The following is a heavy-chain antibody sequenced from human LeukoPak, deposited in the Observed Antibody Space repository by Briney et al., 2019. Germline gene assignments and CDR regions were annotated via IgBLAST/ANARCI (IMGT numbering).Heavy chain of an antibody. CDR3: ARGDILTGYRSLAPNYYYYGMDV. D-gene: IGHD3-9*01. CDR1: GYTFTGYY. V-gene: IGHV1-2*02. Sequence: GASVKVSCKASGYTFTGYYMHWVRQAPGQGLEWMGWINPNSGGTNYAQKFQGRVTMTRDTSISTAYMELSRLRSDDTAVYYCARGDILTGYRSLAPNYYYYGMDVWGQGTTVTVSS. CDR2: INPNSGGT. J-gene: IGHJ6*02.